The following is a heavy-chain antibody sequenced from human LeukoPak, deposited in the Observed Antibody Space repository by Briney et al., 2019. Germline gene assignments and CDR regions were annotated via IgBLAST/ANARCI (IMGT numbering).Heavy chain of an antibody. CDR1: GGTVTSSTYF. CDR2: ISYSGAT. D-gene: IGHD1-14*01. Sequence: PSETLSLTCTLSGGTVTSSTYFRGWIRQPPGKGLEWIGSISYSGATYYNPSLKSRVSMSVHTSKNQFSLKLSSVTAADTAVYYCARDGFYYHYYMDVWGEGTTVTVSS. J-gene: IGHJ6*03. CDR3: ARDGFYYHYYMDV. V-gene: IGHV4-39*07.